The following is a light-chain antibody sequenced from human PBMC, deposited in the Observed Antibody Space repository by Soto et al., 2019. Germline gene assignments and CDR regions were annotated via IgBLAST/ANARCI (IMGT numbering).Light chain of an antibody. CDR3: QQSFRTPRT. Sequence: DIQMTESPSSLSASVGDRVTITCRASESVRRLLNWFQQKPVKALDLLIYGASTLQFGVPSRFSGSGSGTDFILTISNLQPEDFAIYYCQQSFRTPRTFVQGTKVDIK. CDR2: GAS. J-gene: IGKJ1*01. V-gene: IGKV1-39*01. CDR1: ESVRRL.